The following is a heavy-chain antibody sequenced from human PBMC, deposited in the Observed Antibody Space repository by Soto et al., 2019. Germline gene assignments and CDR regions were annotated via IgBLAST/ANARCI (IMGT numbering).Heavy chain of an antibody. CDR3: ARRYGSAFDY. D-gene: IGHD6-25*01. CDR2: IYYTGST. CDR1: GDSISSYY. Sequence: QVQLQESGPGLVKPSETLSLTCTVSGDSISSYYWSWIRQPPGKGLERIGYIYYTGSTNYNPSLKRRVTISVDTSKNQFSLKLSSVTAADTAVYYCARRYGSAFDYWGQGTLVTVSS. V-gene: IGHV4-59*08. J-gene: IGHJ4*02.